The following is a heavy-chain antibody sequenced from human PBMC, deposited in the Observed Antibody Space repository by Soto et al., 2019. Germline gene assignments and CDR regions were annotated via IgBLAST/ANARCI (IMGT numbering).Heavy chain of an antibody. CDR1: GFTFSGYA. D-gene: IGHD6-19*01. V-gene: IGHV3-23*01. Sequence: EVQLLASGGGLVQPGGSLRLSCAASGFTFSGYAMSWVRQAPGKGLEWVSAISGSGGSTYYADSVKGRFTISRDDSKNTLDLQMNSLRAEDTAIYYCAKDSSGWYSSDYWGQGTLVTVSS. J-gene: IGHJ4*02. CDR2: ISGSGGST. CDR3: AKDSSGWYSSDY.